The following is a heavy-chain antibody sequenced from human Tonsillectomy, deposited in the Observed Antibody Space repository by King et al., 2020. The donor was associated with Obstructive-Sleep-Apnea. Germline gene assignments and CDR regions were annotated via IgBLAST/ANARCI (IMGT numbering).Heavy chain of an antibody. Sequence: QLQESGPGLVKPSETLSLTCTVSGGSISSYYWSWIRQPAGKGLEWIGRIYTSGSTNYNPSLKSRVTMSVDTSKNQFSLKLSSVTAADTAVYYCARFAYGSGSYYIPRGYFDLWGRGTLVTVSS. CDR1: GGSISSYY. CDR2: IYTSGST. CDR3: ARFAYGSGSYYIPRGYFDL. D-gene: IGHD3-10*01. J-gene: IGHJ2*01. V-gene: IGHV4-4*07.